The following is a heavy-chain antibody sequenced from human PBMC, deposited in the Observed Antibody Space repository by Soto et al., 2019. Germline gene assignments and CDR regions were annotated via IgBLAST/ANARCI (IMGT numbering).Heavy chain of an antibody. CDR1: GCTFSSYA. CDR3: ARDLRIRPRRGMDV. V-gene: IGHV1-69*13. D-gene: IGHD4-17*01. J-gene: IGHJ6*02. Sequence: SVKVSCKASGCTFSSYAISWVRQAPGQGLEWMGGIIPIFGTANYAQKFQGRVTITADESTSTAYMELSSLRSEDTAVYYCARDLRIRPRRGMDVWGQGTTVTVSS. CDR2: IIPIFGTA.